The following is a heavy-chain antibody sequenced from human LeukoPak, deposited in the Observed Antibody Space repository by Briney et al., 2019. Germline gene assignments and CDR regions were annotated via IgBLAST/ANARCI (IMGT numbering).Heavy chain of an antibody. CDR3: ARDRGQTGSYDAFDI. CDR1: GGSISSYY. D-gene: IGHD1-14*01. V-gene: IGHV4-59*01. Sequence: SETLSLTCTVSGGSISSYYWSWIRQPPGKGLEGIGYIYYSGSASHNPSLKIRITMSVDTSKNQFSLNLSSVTAADTAVYYCARDRGQTGSYDAFDIWGQGTMVTVSS. J-gene: IGHJ3*02. CDR2: IYYSGSA.